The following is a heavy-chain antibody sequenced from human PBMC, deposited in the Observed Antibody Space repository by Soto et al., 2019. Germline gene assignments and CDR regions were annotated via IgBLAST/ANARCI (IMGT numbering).Heavy chain of an antibody. CDR1: GGAIISNY. CDR3: ARGHSSSWYRGGFDY. V-gene: IGHV4-59*01. J-gene: IGHJ4*02. D-gene: IGHD6-13*01. CDR2: IYYSGST. Sequence: SETLSLTCTVSGGAIISNYGVFIGQSPGKGLEWIGYIYYSGSTNYNPSLKSRVTISVGTSKNQFSLKLSSVTAADTAVYYCARGHSSSWYRGGFDYWGQGTLVTVSS.